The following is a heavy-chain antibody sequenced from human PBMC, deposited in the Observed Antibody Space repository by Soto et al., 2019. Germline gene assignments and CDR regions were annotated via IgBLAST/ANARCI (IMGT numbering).Heavy chain of an antibody. CDR3: ARDLGDRTEIDSTDY. CDR1: GFTFSSYA. Sequence: QVQLVESGGGVVQPGRSLRLSCAASGFTFSSYAMHWVRQAPGKGLEWVAVISYDGSNKYYADSVKGRFIISRDNSKNTLYLQMNSLRAEDTAVYYCARDLGDRTEIDSTDYWGQGTLVTVSS. V-gene: IGHV3-30-3*01. J-gene: IGHJ4*02. D-gene: IGHD2-2*01. CDR2: ISYDGSNK.